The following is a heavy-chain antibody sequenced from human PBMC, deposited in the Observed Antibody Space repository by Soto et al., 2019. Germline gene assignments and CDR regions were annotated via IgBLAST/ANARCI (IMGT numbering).Heavy chain of an antibody. Sequence: GGSLRLSCAASGFTFSNYAMSWVRQAPGKGLEWVSGISGSGGSTYYGDSVKGRFTISRDNSKNTLYLQMNSLRAEDTAVYYCAKAEGSGWYGGPSPPRPNYYYGMDVWGQGTKVTVSS. J-gene: IGHJ6*02. CDR3: AKAEGSGWYGGPSPPRPNYYYGMDV. CDR1: GFTFSNYA. CDR2: ISGSGGST. D-gene: IGHD6-19*01. V-gene: IGHV3-23*01.